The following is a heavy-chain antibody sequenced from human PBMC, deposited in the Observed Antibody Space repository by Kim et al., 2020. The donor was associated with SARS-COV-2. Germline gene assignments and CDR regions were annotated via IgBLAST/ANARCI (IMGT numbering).Heavy chain of an antibody. V-gene: IGHV1-18*01. CDR2: ISAYNGKT. D-gene: IGHD2-15*01. CDR1: GYTFTNYG. Sequence: ASVKVSCKASGYTFTNYGITWVRQAPRHGLEWMGWISAYNGKTNYTQNLQDRVIMTTDTSTSTAYLELRSLRSDDTAMYYCSRGGDCNVWGQGTLVTVSS. J-gene: IGHJ3*01. CDR3: SRGGDCNV.